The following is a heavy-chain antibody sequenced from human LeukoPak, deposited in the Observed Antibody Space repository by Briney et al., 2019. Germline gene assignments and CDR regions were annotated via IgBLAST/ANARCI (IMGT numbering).Heavy chain of an antibody. D-gene: IGHD4-17*01. CDR3: ARVSRDGDYA. J-gene: IGHJ5*02. V-gene: IGHV3-30-3*01. CDR1: GFTFSSYA. CDR2: ISYDGSNK. Sequence: GGSLRLSCAASGFTFSSYAMHWVRQAPGKGLEWVAVISYDGSNKYYADSVKGRFTISRDNSKNTLYLQMNSLRAEDTAVYYCARVSRDGDYAWRQGTLVTVSS.